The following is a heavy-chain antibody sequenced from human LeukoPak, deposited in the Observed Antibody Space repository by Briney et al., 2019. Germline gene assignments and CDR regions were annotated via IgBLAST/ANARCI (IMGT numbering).Heavy chain of an antibody. CDR2: IYYSGST. Sequence: SETLSLTCTVSGGSISSYYWSWIRQPPGKGLEWIGYIYYSGSTNYNPSLKSRVTISGDTSKNQFSLKLSSVTAADTAVYYCARDRGLGTWFDPRGQGTLVTVSS. D-gene: IGHD1-1*01. V-gene: IGHV4-59*01. CDR1: GGSISSYY. J-gene: IGHJ5*02. CDR3: ARDRGLGTWFDP.